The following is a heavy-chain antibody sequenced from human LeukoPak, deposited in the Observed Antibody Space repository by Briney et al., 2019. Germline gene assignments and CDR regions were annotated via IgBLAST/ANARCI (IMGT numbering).Heavy chain of an antibody. CDR3: ARGDLGWELLGYYFDY. CDR1: GFTFSSYW. D-gene: IGHD1-26*01. Sequence: GGSLRLSCAASGFTFSSYWTSWVRQAPGKGLEWVANIKQDGSEKYYVDSVKGRFTISRDNAKNSLYLQMNSLRAEDTAVYYCARGDLGWELLGYYFDYWGQGTLVTVSS. CDR2: IKQDGSEK. J-gene: IGHJ4*02. V-gene: IGHV3-7*01.